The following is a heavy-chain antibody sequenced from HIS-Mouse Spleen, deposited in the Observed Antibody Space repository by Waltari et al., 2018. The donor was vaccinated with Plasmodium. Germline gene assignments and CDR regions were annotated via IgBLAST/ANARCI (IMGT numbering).Heavy chain of an antibody. D-gene: IGHD3-3*01. CDR2: INHSGST. V-gene: IGHV4-34*01. CDR1: GGSFSGYY. Sequence: QVQLQQWGAGLLKPSETLSLTCAVYGGSFSGYYWSWIRQPPGKGLEWIGEINHSGSTNYNPSLKSRVTISVDTSNNQFSLKLSSVTAADTAVYYCARVTSSGVYWYFDLWGRGTLVTVSS. J-gene: IGHJ2*01. CDR3: ARVTSSGVYWYFDL.